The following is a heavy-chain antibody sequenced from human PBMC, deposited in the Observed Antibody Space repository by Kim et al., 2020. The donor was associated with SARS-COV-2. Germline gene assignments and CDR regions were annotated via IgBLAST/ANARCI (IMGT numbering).Heavy chain of an antibody. CDR2: IYYSGST. CDR1: GGSISSYY. J-gene: IGHJ3*02. D-gene: IGHD3-3*01. Sequence: SETLSLTCTVSGGSISSYYWSWIRQPPGKGLEWIGYIYYSGSTNYNPSLKSRVTISVDTSKNQFSLKLSSVTAADTAVYYCARGLSQIWSGYSRGTPGRAFDIWGQGTMVTVSS. CDR3: ARGLSQIWSGYSRGTPGRAFDI. V-gene: IGHV4-59*13.